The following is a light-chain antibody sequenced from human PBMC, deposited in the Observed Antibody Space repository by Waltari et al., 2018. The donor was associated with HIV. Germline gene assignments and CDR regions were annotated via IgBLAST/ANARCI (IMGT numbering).Light chain of an antibody. CDR1: HSITKY. CDR2: EAS. CDR3: QHRSNWPPFT. Sequence: ELVLPQSPATLSLSPGAGTTLSCRASHSITKYLAWYQQKPGKAPRLLIYEASIRATGIPARFSGSGSGTDFTLTISSLEPEDCALYYCQHRSNWPPFTFGPGTKVEIK. V-gene: IGKV3-11*01. J-gene: IGKJ3*01.